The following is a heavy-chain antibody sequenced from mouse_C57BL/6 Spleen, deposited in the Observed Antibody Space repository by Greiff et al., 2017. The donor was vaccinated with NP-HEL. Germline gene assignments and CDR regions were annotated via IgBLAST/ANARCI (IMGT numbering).Heavy chain of an antibody. CDR1: GYTFTSYW. CDR3: ARVRGAWFAY. CDR2: IDPSDSYT. Sequence: QVQLQQPGAELVMPGASVKLSCKASGYTFTSYWMHWVKQRPGQGLEWIGEIDPSDSYTNYNQQFKGKSTLTVDKSSSTAYMQLSSLTSEDAAVYYCARVRGAWFAYWGQGTLVTVSA. V-gene: IGHV1-69*01. J-gene: IGHJ3*01.